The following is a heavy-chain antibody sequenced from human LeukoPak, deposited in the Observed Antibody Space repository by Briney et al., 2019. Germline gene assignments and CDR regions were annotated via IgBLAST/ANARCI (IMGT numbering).Heavy chain of an antibody. CDR3: AKDRYRYFDY. D-gene: IGHD1-14*01. CDR1: GFTFSNFL. J-gene: IGHJ4*02. V-gene: IGHV3-23*01. Sequence: GGSLRLSCAASGFTFSNFLMTWVRQAPGKGPEWVSAISGSGGDTYYADSVKGRFTISRDNSKNTLYLQMNSLRAEDTAVYYCAKDRYRYFDYWGQGTLVTVSS. CDR2: ISGSGGDT.